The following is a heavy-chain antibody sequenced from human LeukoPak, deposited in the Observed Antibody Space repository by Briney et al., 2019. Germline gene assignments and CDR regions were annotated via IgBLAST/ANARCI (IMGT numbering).Heavy chain of an antibody. CDR2: TYCRSKWYT. V-gene: IGHV6-1*01. J-gene: IGHJ4*02. CDR3: ARDPGGELLDC. CDR1: GDSVSSNSAA. Sequence: SQTLSLTGAISGDSVSSNSAALNWIRQSPSRGLEWLGRTYCRSKWYTDYALSVKSRITINPDTSKNQFSLQLNSVTPEDTAVYYCARDPGGELLDCWGQGTLVTVSS. D-gene: IGHD1-26*01.